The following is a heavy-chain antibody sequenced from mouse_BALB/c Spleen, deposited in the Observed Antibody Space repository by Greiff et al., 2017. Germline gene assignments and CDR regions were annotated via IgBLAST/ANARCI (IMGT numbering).Heavy chain of an antibody. J-gene: IGHJ4*01. CDR2: IDPYNGGT. D-gene: IGHD6-1*01. V-gene: IGHV1S135*01. CDR3: ARYGASYYAMDY. Sequence: QLQQSGPELGKPGASVKISCKASGYSFTGYNMYWVKQSHRKSLEWIGYIDPYNGGTSYNQKSKGKATLTVDKSSSTAYMHLNSLTSEDSAIYYCARYGASYYAMDYWGQGTSVTVSS. CDR1: GYSFTGYN.